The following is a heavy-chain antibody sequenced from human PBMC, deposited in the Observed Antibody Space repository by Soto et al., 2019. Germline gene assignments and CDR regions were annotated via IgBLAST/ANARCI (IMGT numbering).Heavy chain of an antibody. CDR1: GFTFSSYA. Sequence: EVQLLESGGGLVQPRGSLRLSCAASGFTFSSYAMSWVRQAPGKGLEWVSAISGSGGSTYYADSVKGRFTISRDNSKNTLYLQMNSLRAEDTAVYYCAKDLVVTMIVVVITAFDYWGQGTLVTVSS. J-gene: IGHJ4*02. D-gene: IGHD3-22*01. CDR3: AKDLVVTMIVVVITAFDY. CDR2: ISGSGGST. V-gene: IGHV3-23*01.